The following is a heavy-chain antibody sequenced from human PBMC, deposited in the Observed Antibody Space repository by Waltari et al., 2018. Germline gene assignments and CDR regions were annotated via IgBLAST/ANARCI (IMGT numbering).Heavy chain of an antibody. CDR1: GYTFTSYG. Sequence: QVQLVQSGAEVKKPGASVKVSCKASGYTFTSYGIRWVQQAPGKGLEWMGWISAYNGNTNYAQKLQGRVTMTTDTSTSTAYMELRSLRSDDTAVYYCARDGADIVVVVAATNFDYWGQGTLVTVSS. CDR3: ARDGADIVVVVAATNFDY. V-gene: IGHV1-18*01. D-gene: IGHD2-15*01. CDR2: ISAYNGNT. J-gene: IGHJ4*02.